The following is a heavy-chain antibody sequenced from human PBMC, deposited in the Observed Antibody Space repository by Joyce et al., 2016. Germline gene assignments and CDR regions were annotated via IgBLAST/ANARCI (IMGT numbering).Heavy chain of an antibody. CDR1: GFNFGDHV. V-gene: IGHV3-9*01. CDR2: ISWNSANI. CDR3: AKDFCTSCGYYFYGMDV. Sequence: EVQLVESGGGLIQPGRSLRLSCAASGFNFGDHVMHWVRQAPGKGLEWVEGISWNSANIGYADSVKGRFTISRDNAKNSLYLQMNSLRPEDTALYYCAKDFCTSCGYYFYGMDVWGQGTTVTVSS. D-gene: IGHD6-6*01. J-gene: IGHJ6*02.